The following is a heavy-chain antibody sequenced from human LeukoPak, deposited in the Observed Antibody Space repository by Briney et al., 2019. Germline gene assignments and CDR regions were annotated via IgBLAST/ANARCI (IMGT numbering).Heavy chain of an antibody. CDR3: ARNPNDYDILTGYYRGNWFDP. V-gene: IGHV4-59*01. J-gene: IGHJ5*02. Sequence: SETLSLTCAVYGGSFSGYYWSWIRQPPGEGLEWIGYIYYSGSTNYNPSLKSRVTISVDTSKNQFSLKLSSVTAADTAVYYCARNPNDYDILTGYYRGNWFDPWGQGTLVTVSS. CDR1: GGSFSGYY. CDR2: IYYSGST. D-gene: IGHD3-9*01.